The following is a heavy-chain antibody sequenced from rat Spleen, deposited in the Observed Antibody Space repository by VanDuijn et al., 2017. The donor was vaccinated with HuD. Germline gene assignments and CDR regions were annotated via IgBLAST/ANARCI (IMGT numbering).Heavy chain of an antibody. CDR3: VRQDTSGYSNWFAY. J-gene: IGHJ3*01. CDR1: GFTFTDYY. V-gene: IGHV5-7*01. Sequence: EVQLVESGGGLVQPGRSLRLSCAASGFTFTDYYMAWVRQAPTKGLEWVATISSDGRRNYYRDSVKGRFTISRDNAKSSLYLQMDSLRSADTATYYCVRQDTSGYSNWFAYWGQGTLVTVSS. D-gene: IGHD4-3*01. CDR2: ISSDGRRN.